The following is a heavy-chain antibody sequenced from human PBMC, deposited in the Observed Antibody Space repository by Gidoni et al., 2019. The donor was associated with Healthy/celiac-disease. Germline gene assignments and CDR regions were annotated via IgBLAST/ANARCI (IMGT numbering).Heavy chain of an antibody. Sequence: QVQLVQSGAEVKKPGASVKVSCKASGYPFTRYYMHWVRQAPGQGLEWMGIINPSGGSTSYAQKFQGRVTMTRDTSTSTVYMELSSLRSEDTAVYYCARDRRFLEWLSYFDYWGQGTLVTVSS. CDR1: GYPFTRYY. J-gene: IGHJ4*02. D-gene: IGHD3-3*01. V-gene: IGHV1-46*01. CDR3: ARDRRFLEWLSYFDY. CDR2: INPSGGST.